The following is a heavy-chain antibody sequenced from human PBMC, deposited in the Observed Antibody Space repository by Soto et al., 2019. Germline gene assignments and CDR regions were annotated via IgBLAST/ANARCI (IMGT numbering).Heavy chain of an antibody. V-gene: IGHV4-59*12. CDR2: IYHSGST. Sequence: SETLSLTCTVSGGSINIYYWTWIRQPPGKGLEWIGYIYHSGSTYYNPSLKSRVTISVDRSKNQFSLKLSSVTAADTAVYYCARAHYGDYGYGMDVWGQGTTVTVSS. CDR3: ARAHYGDYGYGMDV. J-gene: IGHJ6*02. CDR1: GGSINIYY. D-gene: IGHD4-17*01.